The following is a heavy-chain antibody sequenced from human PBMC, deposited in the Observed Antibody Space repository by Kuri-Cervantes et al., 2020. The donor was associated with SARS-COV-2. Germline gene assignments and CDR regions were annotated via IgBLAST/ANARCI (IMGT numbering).Heavy chain of an antibody. Sequence: SETLSLTCAVSGGFISAYYWSWIRQSPGQGLQWIGYINHSGGNTNYNPSLKSRVTISVDTSKNQFSLKLSSVTAADTAVYYCARANYYYDSSGWGCYFDYWGQGTLVTVSS. D-gene: IGHD3-22*01. CDR2: INHSGGNT. J-gene: IGHJ4*02. CDR3: ARANYYYDSSGWGCYFDY. V-gene: IGHV4-59*01. CDR1: GGFISAYY.